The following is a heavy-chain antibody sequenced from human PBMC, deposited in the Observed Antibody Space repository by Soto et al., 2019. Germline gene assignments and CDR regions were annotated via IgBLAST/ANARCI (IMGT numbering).Heavy chain of an antibody. V-gene: IGHV6-1*01. J-gene: IGHJ4*02. CDR2: TYYRSKWFN. D-gene: IGHD3-22*01. CDR1: GYSVSTNSAT. CDR3: AKFSYNSSGYLFDY. Sequence: PSQTLSLTCAISGYSVSTNSATWDWIRQSPSRGLEWLGRTYYRSKWFNDYAVSVKGRISINPDTSNNQFSLQMNSLRAEDTAVYYCAKFSYNSSGYLFDYWGQGTLVTVSS.